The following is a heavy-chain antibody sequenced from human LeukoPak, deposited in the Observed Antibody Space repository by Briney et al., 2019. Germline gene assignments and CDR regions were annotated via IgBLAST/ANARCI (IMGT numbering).Heavy chain of an antibody. J-gene: IGHJ4*02. CDR2: IKQDGSEK. CDR1: GFTFRNYW. CDR3: ARGESGSYYD. Sequence: GGSLRLSGAASGFTFRNYWMNWVRQAPGKGLEWVANIKQDGSEKYYVDSVKGRFTISRDNAENSLDLQMNSLRADDTAVYYCARGESGSYYDWGQGILVTVSS. V-gene: IGHV3-7*05. D-gene: IGHD1-26*01.